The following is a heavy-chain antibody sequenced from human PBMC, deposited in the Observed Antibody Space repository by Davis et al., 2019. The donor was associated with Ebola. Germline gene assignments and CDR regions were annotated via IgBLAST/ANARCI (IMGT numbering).Heavy chain of an antibody. CDR2: IKQDGSEK. J-gene: IGHJ5*02. D-gene: IGHD3-16*02. CDR3: ARVCHLYYDYIWGSYRPNWFDP. Sequence: LSLTCAASGFTFSSYWMSWVRQAPGKGLEWVANIKQDGSEKYYVDSVKGRFTISRDNAKNSLYLQMNSLRAEDTAVYYCARVCHLYYDYIWGSYRPNWFDPWGQGTLVTVSS. V-gene: IGHV3-7*01. CDR1: GFTFSSYW.